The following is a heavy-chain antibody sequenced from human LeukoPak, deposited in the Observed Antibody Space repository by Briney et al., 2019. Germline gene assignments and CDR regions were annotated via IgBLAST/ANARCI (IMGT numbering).Heavy chain of an antibody. CDR3: ARHNYYHFDY. V-gene: IGHV3-7*01. J-gene: IGHJ4*02. Sequence: PGGSLRLSCTASGFTFNSYSMTWVRQAPGKGLEWVANIKHDGSEKYYVDSVRGRVTISRDNAKNSLYLQMNTLRAGDTAVYFCARHNYYHFDYWGQGTLVTASS. CDR1: GFTFNSYS. D-gene: IGHD1-1*01. CDR2: IKHDGSEK.